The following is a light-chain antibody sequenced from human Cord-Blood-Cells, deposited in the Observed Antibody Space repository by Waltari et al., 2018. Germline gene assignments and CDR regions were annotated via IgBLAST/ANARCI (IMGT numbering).Light chain of an antibody. CDR1: SRHVGSYNL. CDR2: EVS. Sequence: SALNQPASVSGSPGQSITISCTGTSRHVGSYNLSSWYQQPPGKPPKLMIYEVSKRPSGVSNRFSGSKSGNTASLTISGLQAEDEADYYCCSYAGSSTYVFGTGTKVTVL. CDR3: CSYAGSSTYV. J-gene: IGLJ1*01. V-gene: IGLV2-23*02.